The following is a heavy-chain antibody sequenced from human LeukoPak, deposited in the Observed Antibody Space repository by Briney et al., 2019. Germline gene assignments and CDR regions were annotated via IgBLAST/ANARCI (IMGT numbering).Heavy chain of an antibody. CDR1: GITFRHHA. CDR3: MKAVGGGRDAYDI. J-gene: IGHJ3*02. CDR2: IFDSGAPS. D-gene: IGHD3-16*01. Sequence: SGGSLRLSCVASGITFRHHAMNWVRQAPGKGLEWVSSIFDSGAPSYYADSVKGRFTISRDNSRNTFYLQMENLRAEDSATYYCMKAVGGGRDAYDIWGQRTGVIVSS. V-gene: IGHV3-23*01.